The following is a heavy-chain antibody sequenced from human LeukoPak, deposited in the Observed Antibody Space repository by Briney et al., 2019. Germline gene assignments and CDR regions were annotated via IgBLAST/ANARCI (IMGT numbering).Heavy chain of an antibody. V-gene: IGHV3-33*06. CDR3: AKDQLSRGWSYFDY. D-gene: IGHD6-19*01. J-gene: IGHJ4*02. CDR1: GFTFSNYV. Sequence: PGGSLRLSCAESGFTFSNYVMHWVRQAPGKGLEWVAIISSDGSPKSYADSVKGRFSISRDNSKNTLYLEMNSLRAEDTAVYYCAKDQLSRGWSYFDYWGQGTLVTVSS. CDR2: ISSDGSPK.